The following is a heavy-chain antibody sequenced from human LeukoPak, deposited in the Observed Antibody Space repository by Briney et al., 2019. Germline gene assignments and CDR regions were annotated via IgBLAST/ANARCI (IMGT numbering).Heavy chain of an antibody. CDR3: ARARRELSLDY. Sequence: SVKVSCKASGGTFSSYAISWVRQAPGQGLEWMGRIIPILGIANYAQKFQGRVTITADKSTSTAYMELSSLRSEDTAVYYCARARRELSLDYWGQGTLVTVSS. V-gene: IGHV1-69*04. CDR2: IIPILGIA. CDR1: GGTFSSYA. D-gene: IGHD1-26*01. J-gene: IGHJ4*02.